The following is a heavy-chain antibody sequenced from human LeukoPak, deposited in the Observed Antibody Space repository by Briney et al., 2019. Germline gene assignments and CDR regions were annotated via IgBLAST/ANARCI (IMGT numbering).Heavy chain of an antibody. Sequence: SETLSLTCTVSGGSISSYYWSWIRQPPGKGLEWIGYIYYSGSTNYNPSLKSRVTISVDTSKNQFSLKLSSVTAADTAVYYCARVKSGWFDPWGQGTLVTVSS. CDR1: GGSISSYY. CDR3: ARVKSGWFDP. CDR2: IYYSGST. V-gene: IGHV4-59*08. J-gene: IGHJ5*02.